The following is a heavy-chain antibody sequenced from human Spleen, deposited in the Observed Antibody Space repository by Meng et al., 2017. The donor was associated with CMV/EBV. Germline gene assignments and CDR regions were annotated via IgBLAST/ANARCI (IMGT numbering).Heavy chain of an antibody. J-gene: IGHJ6*02. Sequence: SETLSLTCTVSGGSISSNDYSWDWIRQPPGKGLEWIGTFHHSGSTYYNASLKTRVTISIDTSKNQFSLRLHSVTGADTAVYYCARDESYYGVDVWGQGTTVTVSS. V-gene: IGHV4-39*07. CDR3: ARDESYYGVDV. CDR1: GGSISSNDYS. CDR2: FHHSGST.